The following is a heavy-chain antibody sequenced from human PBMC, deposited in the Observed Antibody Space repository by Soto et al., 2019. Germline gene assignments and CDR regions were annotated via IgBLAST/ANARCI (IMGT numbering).Heavy chain of an antibody. V-gene: IGHV1-3*04. CDR1: GYSCTDYS. CDR3: ARCHYHQFRIDY. Sequence: ASVKVSCKASGYSCTDYSIQWMRPAPGQRPEWAGWINIGTGVTQSSQRFQGRVNISRDTSANTAYMELRSRRSADTAVYYCARCHYHQFRIDYGGQGTLVTFSS. D-gene: IGHD1-26*01. J-gene: IGHJ4*01. CDR2: INIGTGVT.